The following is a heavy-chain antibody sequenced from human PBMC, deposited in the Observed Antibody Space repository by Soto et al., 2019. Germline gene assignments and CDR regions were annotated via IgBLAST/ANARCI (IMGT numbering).Heavy chain of an antibody. CDR2: ISGSGAAT. V-gene: IGHV3-23*01. Sequence: EVQLLESGRGLVQPGGSLRLSCAASGFTFSNYAMSWVRQAPGKGLEWVSAISGSGAATYYADSVKGRFTLSRDNSKNTLYLQMNSLRAEDTAVYYCAKDQYSSHWELDYWCQGTLVTVSS. J-gene: IGHJ4*02. D-gene: IGHD6-19*01. CDR1: GFTFSNYA. CDR3: AKDQYSSHWELDY.